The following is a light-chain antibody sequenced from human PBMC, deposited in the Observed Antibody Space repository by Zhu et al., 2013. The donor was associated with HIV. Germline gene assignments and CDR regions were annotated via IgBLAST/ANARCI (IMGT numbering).Light chain of an antibody. V-gene: IGKV4-1*01. CDR1: QSVLYNSNNKNY. CDR3: QQYYSTPYS. CDR2: WAS. Sequence: DIVLTQSPDSLAVSLGERATIKCKSSQSVLYNSNNKNYLAWYQQRPGQPPKLLIYWASTRESGVPDRFSGSGSGTDFTLTISSLQAEDVAVYYCQQYYSTPYSFGQGTKLEIK. J-gene: IGKJ2*03.